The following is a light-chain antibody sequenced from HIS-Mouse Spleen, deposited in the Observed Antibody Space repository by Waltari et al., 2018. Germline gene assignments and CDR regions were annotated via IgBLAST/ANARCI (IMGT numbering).Light chain of an antibody. CDR3: CSYAGSYTWV. CDR2: DVS. Sequence: QSALTQPRSVSGSPGQSVTISCTGTSRDVGGYNDVSWSQQHPGKAPKLMIYDVSKRPSGVPDRFSGSKSGNTASLTISGLQAEDEADYYCCSYAGSYTWVFGGGTKLTVL. V-gene: IGLV2-11*01. J-gene: IGLJ3*02. CDR1: SRDVGGYND.